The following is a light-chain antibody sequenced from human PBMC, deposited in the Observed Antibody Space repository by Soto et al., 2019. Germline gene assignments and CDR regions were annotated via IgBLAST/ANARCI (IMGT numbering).Light chain of an antibody. CDR2: GAF. CDR3: QQYGSLPRT. CDR1: QSVSSNF. Sequence: EIVLTQSPGTLSLSPGERATLSCRASQSVSSNFLAWYQQKPGQAPRLLIYGAFSRATGIPDRFSGSGSGTDFTLTISRLEPEDVAVYYCQQYGSLPRTFGQGTKVEIK. J-gene: IGKJ1*01. V-gene: IGKV3-20*01.